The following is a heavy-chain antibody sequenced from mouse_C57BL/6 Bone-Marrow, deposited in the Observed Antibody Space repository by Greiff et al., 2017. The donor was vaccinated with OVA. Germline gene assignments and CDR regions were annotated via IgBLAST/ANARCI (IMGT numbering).Heavy chain of an antibody. Sequence: EVQLQQSGPELVKPGASVKIPCKASGYTFTDYNMDWVKQSHGKSLEWIGDINPNNGGTIYNQKFKGKATLTVDKSSSTAYMELRSLTAEDTAVYYCARQGERVQLRPYAMDYWGQGTSVTVSS. CDR3: ARQGERVQLRPYAMDY. CDR2: INPNNGGT. D-gene: IGHD3-2*02. CDR1: GYTFTDYN. J-gene: IGHJ4*01. V-gene: IGHV1-18*01.